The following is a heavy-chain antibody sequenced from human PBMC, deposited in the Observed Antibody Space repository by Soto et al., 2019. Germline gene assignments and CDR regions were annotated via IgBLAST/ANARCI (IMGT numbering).Heavy chain of an antibody. CDR2: ILPFFGTA. D-gene: IGHD2-21*02. V-gene: IGHV1-69*14. Sequence: QVQLVQSGSEVKKPGSSVKVSCKASGGTFDSSAINWLRQAPGQGPEWMGNILPFFGTADYAQNFQGRVTITADKSTSTAYMEMRSLTFEDTAVYYCARGHGYGGNSDAFDIWGQGTVVTVSS. CDR3: ARGHGYGGNSDAFDI. J-gene: IGHJ3*02. CDR1: GGTFDSSA.